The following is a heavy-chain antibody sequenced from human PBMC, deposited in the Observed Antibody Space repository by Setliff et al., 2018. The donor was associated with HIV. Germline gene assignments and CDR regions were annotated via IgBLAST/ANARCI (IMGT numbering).Heavy chain of an antibody. CDR2: IKSKGDGGTA. Sequence: PGGSLRLSCAATGISFSHAWMHWVRQTPGKGLEWIGLIKSKGDGGTADYAAPVKGRFTISRDDSKNTLYLQMNSLKTEDTAVYYCTRLRGYSYGLASYYYYYMDVWGKGTTVTVSS. CDR3: TRLRGYSYGLASYYYYYMDV. V-gene: IGHV3-15*01. CDR1: GISFSHAW. D-gene: IGHD5-18*01. J-gene: IGHJ6*03.